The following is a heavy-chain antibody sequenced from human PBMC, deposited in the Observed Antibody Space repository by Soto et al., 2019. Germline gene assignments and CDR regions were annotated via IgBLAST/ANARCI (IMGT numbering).Heavy chain of an antibody. CDR1: GGSFSGYY. Sequence: SETLSLTCAVYGGSFSGYYWSWIRQPPGKGLEWIGEINHSGSTNYNPSLKSRVTISVDTSKNQFSLKLSSVTAADTAVYYCAREPSYYYGSGSYYPFYFDNWGQGTLATVS. CDR2: INHSGST. J-gene: IGHJ4*02. V-gene: IGHV4-34*01. D-gene: IGHD3-10*01. CDR3: AREPSYYYGSGSYYPFYFDN.